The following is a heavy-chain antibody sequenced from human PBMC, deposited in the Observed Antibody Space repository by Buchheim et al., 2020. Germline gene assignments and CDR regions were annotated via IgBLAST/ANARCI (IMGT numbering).Heavy chain of an antibody. D-gene: IGHD2-15*01. CDR2: INSDGSST. V-gene: IGHV3-74*01. Sequence: EVQLVESGGGLVQPGGSLRLSCAASGFTFSSYWMHWVRQAPGKGLVWVSRINSDGSSTSYADSVKGRFTISRDNAKNTQYLQMNSLRAEDTAVYYCARVNRDCSGGSCYSRVYYYYYYGMDVWGQGTT. J-gene: IGHJ6*02. CDR1: GFTFSSYW. CDR3: ARVNRDCSGGSCYSRVYYYYYYGMDV.